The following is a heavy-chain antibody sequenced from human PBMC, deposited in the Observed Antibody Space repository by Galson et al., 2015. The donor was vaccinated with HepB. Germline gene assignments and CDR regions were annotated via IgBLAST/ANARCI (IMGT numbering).Heavy chain of an antibody. CDR3: AKAGIAAAGTAPGPGY. Sequence: SLRLSCAASGFTFSSYGMHWVRQAPGKGLEWVAVISYDGSNKYYADSVKGRFTISRDNSKNTLYLQMNSLRAEDTAVYYCAKAGIAAAGTAPGPGYWGQGTLVTVSS. CDR1: GFTFSSYG. D-gene: IGHD6-13*01. CDR2: ISYDGSNK. J-gene: IGHJ4*02. V-gene: IGHV3-30*18.